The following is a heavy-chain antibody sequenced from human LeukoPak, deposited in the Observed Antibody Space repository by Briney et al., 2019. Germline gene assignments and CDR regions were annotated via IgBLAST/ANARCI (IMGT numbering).Heavy chain of an antibody. V-gene: IGHV3-30*02. CDR3: ARTPGYSYGDKIGIFDY. CDR1: GFTFSDYY. D-gene: IGHD5-18*01. J-gene: IGHJ4*02. CDR2: IRYDGSNK. Sequence: GGSLRLSCAASGFTFSDYYMGWIRQAPGKGLEWVAFIRYDGSNKYYADSVKGRFTISRDNSKNTLYLQMNSLRAEDTAVYYCARTPGYSYGDKIGIFDYWGQGTLVTVSS.